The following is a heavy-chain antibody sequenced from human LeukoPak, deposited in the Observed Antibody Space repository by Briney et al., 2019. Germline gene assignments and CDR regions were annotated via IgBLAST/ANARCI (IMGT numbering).Heavy chain of an antibody. CDR1: GFTFGDYA. D-gene: IGHD3-16*01. CDR2: ISWNGDSI. V-gene: IGHV3-9*01. CDR3: AKLGGFDEILSPDY. J-gene: IGHJ4*02. Sequence: GGSLRLSCTASGFTFGDYAMHWVRQAPGKGLEWVSGISWNGDSIVYADSVKGRFTISRDNAKNSLHLQMYSLRPEDTALYYCAKLGGFDEILSPDYWGQGTLVTVSS.